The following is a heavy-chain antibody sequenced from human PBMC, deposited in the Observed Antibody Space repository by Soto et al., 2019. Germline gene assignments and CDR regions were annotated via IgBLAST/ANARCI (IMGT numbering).Heavy chain of an antibody. J-gene: IGHJ4*02. CDR1: GFTFSNYW. V-gene: IGHV3-74*01. Sequence: EVQLVESGGGLVQPGGSLRLSCAGSGFTFSNYWMHWVRQAPGKGLEWVSRIDHDGPTDYADSVRGRFTISRDNAENTLYPQMNGLRPEDTAVYYCVRDSHGDYWGQGTLVTVSS. CDR2: IDHDGPT. CDR3: VRDSHGDY.